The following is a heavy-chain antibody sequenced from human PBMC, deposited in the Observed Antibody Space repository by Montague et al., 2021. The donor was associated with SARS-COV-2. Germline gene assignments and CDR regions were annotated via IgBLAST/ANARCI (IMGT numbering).Heavy chain of an antibody. D-gene: IGHD4-11*01. V-gene: IGHV4-59*01. CDR3: VSGRDGSYSHFHF. J-gene: IGHJ1*01. CDR2: IFFNRGP. CDR1: GVPINEYF. Sequence: SETLSLTCTVSGVPINEYFWTWIRQTPGKGLEWIGYIFFNRGPIXXASLKNRVTISLDTSKSQVSLRLTSVTAADTAVYFCVSGRDGSYSHFHFWGQGALVTVSS.